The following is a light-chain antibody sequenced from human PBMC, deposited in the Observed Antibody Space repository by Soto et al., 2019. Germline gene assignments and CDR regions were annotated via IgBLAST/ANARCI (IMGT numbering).Light chain of an antibody. J-gene: IGKJ2*02. Sequence: DIQMTQSPSSLSASVGDRVTITCQASQDINTYLNWYQQIPGKAPKLLIYDASNLETGVPSRFAGSGSGTKFTFTINGLQPEDIATYYCQQHDRLPRTFGQGTRLDI. CDR3: QQHDRLPRT. CDR2: DAS. V-gene: IGKV1-33*01. CDR1: QDINTY.